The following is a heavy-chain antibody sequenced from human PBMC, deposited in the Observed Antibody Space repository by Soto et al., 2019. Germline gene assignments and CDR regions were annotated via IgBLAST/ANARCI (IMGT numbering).Heavy chain of an antibody. CDR3: ARDHRIAVAGLYY. Sequence: EVQLVESGGGLVKPGGSLRLSCAASGFTFSSYSMNWVRQAPGKGLEWVSSISSSSSYIYYADSVKGRFTISRDNAKNSLYLQMISLRAEDTAVYYCARDHRIAVAGLYYWGQGTLVTVSS. CDR1: GFTFSSYS. D-gene: IGHD6-19*01. CDR2: ISSSSSYI. V-gene: IGHV3-21*01. J-gene: IGHJ4*02.